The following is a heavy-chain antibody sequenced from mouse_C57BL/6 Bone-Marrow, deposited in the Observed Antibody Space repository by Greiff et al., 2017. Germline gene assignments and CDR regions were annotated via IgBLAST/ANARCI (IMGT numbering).Heavy chain of an antibody. V-gene: IGHV1-81*01. D-gene: IGHD1-2*01. J-gene: IGHJ2*01. CDR1: GYTFTSYG. CDR3: ARRTTADFDY. CDR2: IYPRSGNT. Sequence: VQLQQSGAELARPGASVKLSCKASGYTFTSYGISWVKQRTGQGLEWIGVIYPRSGNTYYNEKFKGKATLTADKSSSTAYMELRSLTSEDSAVYFCARRTTADFDYGGQGTTLTVSS.